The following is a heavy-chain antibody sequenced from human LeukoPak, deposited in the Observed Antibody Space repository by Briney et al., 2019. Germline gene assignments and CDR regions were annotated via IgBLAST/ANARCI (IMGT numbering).Heavy chain of an antibody. CDR1: GGSISSYY. D-gene: IGHD4-23*01. J-gene: IGHJ4*02. CDR3: ARRSYGGNSAYFDY. V-gene: IGHV4-59*08. Sequence: SETLSLTCTVSGGSISSYYWSWIRQPPGQGLEWIGNIYYSGSTNYNSSLKSRVTISVDTSKNQFSLTLSSVTAADTAVYYCARRSYGGNSAYFDYWGQGTLVTVSS. CDR2: IYYSGST.